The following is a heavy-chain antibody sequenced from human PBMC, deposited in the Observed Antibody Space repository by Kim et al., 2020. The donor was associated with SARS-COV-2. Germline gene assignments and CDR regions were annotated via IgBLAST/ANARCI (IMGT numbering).Heavy chain of an antibody. CDR2: IIPIFGTA. Sequence: SVKVSCKASGGTFSSYAISWVRQATGQGLEWMGGIIPIFGTANYAQKFQGRVTITADESTSTAYMELSRLRSEDTAVYYCARSPSVAGTEDFDYWGQGTLGTVSS. V-gene: IGHV1-69*13. CDR1: GGTFSSYA. J-gene: IGHJ4*02. D-gene: IGHD6-19*01. CDR3: ARSPSVAGTEDFDY.